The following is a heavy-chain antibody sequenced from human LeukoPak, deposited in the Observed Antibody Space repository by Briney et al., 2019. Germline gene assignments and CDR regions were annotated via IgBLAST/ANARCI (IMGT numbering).Heavy chain of an antibody. D-gene: IGHD6-19*01. CDR1: GGSISSSSYY. CDR2: IYYSGST. J-gene: IGHJ4*02. Sequence: PSETLSLTCTVSGGSISSSSYYWGWIRQPPGKGLEWIGSIYYSGSTYYNPSLKSRVTISVDTSKNQFSLKLSSVTAADTAVYYCARIIAVAGYYFDYWGQGTLVTVSS. CDR3: ARIIAVAGYYFDY. V-gene: IGHV4-39*07.